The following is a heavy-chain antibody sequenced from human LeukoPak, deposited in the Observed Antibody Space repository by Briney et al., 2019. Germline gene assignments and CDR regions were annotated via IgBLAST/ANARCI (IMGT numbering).Heavy chain of an antibody. D-gene: IGHD3-3*01. CDR3: AKVRGDHAHPQGDFVL. CDR2: ITGSGSDA. V-gene: IGHV3-23*01. Sequence: GGSLRLSCTASVFTFSSHAMTWVRQAPGKGLQWVSNITGSGSDAYYADSVKGRVTISRHNSNDTLFLQMDILRAEDTAMYYCAKVRGDHAHPQGDFVLWGGGTLVTVSS. CDR1: VFTFSSHA. J-gene: IGHJ4*02.